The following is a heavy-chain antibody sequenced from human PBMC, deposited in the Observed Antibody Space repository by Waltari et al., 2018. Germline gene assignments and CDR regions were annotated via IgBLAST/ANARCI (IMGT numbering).Heavy chain of an antibody. Sequence: QVHLVESGGGVVQPGGSLRLSCAGAGFNFNDYGIHWGRQAPGKGLEWLAVVSFEETTQYYADSVKGRFTISRDKSMNTVYLEMNSLRPDDTAMYYCASVTGTGYWGQGTLVTVSS. J-gene: IGHJ4*02. CDR1: GFNFNDYG. V-gene: IGHV3-30*03. CDR2: VSFEETTQ. D-gene: IGHD1-1*01. CDR3: ASVTGTGY.